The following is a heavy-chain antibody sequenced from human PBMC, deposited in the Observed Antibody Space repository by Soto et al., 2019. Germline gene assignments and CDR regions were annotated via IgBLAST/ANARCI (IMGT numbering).Heavy chain of an antibody. V-gene: IGHV1-3*01. J-gene: IGHJ5*02. CDR1: GYTFTKYA. CDR2: INAGNGNT. Sequence: ASVKVSCKASGYTFTKYAMHWVRQAPGQRLEWMGWINAGNGNTKYSQKFQGRVTITRDTSATTAYMELSSLRSEDTAVYYCARGEGYCSGGACYRWFDPWGQGTLVTVSS. CDR3: ARGEGYCSGGACYRWFDP. D-gene: IGHD2-15*01.